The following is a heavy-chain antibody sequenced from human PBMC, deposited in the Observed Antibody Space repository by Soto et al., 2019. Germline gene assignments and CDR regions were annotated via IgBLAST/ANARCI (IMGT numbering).Heavy chain of an antibody. J-gene: IGHJ6*02. D-gene: IGHD6-19*01. CDR2: IIPIFGTA. Sequence: SVKVSCKASGGTFSSYAISWVRQAPGRGLEWMGGIIPIFGTANYAQKFQGRVTITADESTSTAYMELSSLRSEDTAVYYCARDLYGSGWYGVNYYYYGMDVWGQGTTVTVSS. CDR3: ARDLYGSGWYGVNYYYYGMDV. CDR1: GGTFSSYA. V-gene: IGHV1-69*13.